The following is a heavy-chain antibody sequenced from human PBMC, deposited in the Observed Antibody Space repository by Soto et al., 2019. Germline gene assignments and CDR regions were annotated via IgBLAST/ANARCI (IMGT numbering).Heavy chain of an antibody. J-gene: IGHJ4*02. V-gene: IGHV3-15*07. CDR1: GFTFSNAW. CDR2: IKSKTDGGTT. Sequence: GGSLRLSCAASGFTFSNAWMNWVRQAPGKGLEWVGRIKSKTDGGTTDYAAPVKGRFTISRDDSKNTLYLQMNSLKTEDTAVYYCTTDGWGDIVVVVAATPDYWGQGTLVTVSS. CDR3: TTDGWGDIVVVVAATPDY. D-gene: IGHD2-15*01.